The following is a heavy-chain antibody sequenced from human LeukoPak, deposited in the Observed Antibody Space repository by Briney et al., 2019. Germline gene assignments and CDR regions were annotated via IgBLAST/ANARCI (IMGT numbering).Heavy chain of an antibody. Sequence: GGSLRLSCTASGFTFDTYWMTWVRQAPGKGLEWVANMKQDGSEKYYVDSVKGRFTISRDNAKNSLYLQMNSLRAEDTAVYYCARIYCSSTNCYRHFDYWGQGTLVTVSS. D-gene: IGHD2-2*01. CDR1: GFTFDTYW. J-gene: IGHJ4*02. CDR2: MKQDGSEK. CDR3: ARIYCSSTNCYRHFDY. V-gene: IGHV3-7*01.